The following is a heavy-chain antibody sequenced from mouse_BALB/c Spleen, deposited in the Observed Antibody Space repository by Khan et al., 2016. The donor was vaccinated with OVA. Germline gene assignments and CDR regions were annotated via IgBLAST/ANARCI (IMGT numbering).Heavy chain of an antibody. Sequence: QIQLVQSGPELKKPGETVKISCKASGYTFTNYVMNWVKQSPGKGLKWMGWINTYTGETTYADDFKGRFAFSLETSASTAYLLINSLKNEDTATYFCTRFHGGYWGQGTTLTVSS. CDR1: GYTFTNYV. CDR2: INTYTGET. CDR3: TRFHGGY. J-gene: IGHJ2*01. V-gene: IGHV9-3-1*01.